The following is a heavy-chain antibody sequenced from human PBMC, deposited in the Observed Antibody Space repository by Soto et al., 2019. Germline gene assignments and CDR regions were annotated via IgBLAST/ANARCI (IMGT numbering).Heavy chain of an antibody. D-gene: IGHD3-10*01. CDR2: INAGNGNT. J-gene: IGHJ4*02. V-gene: IGHV1-3*05. CDR1: GYTFSSYA. Sequence: QVQLVQSGAEEKKPGASVKVSCKASGYTFSSYAMDWVRQAPGQRLEWMGWINAGNGNTKYSQKFQGRVTMTRDTAASTAYTELSSLRSEDTAVYDCARGGPPIDYWGQGTLVTVSS. CDR3: ARGGPPIDY.